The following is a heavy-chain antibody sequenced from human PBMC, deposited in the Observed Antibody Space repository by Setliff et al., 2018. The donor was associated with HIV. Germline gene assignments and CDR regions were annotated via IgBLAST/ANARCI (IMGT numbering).Heavy chain of an antibody. V-gene: IGHV3-53*01. J-gene: IGHJ5*01. D-gene: IGHD3-22*01. Sequence: LRLSCVASGFSVSFNYMNWVRQGPGKGLEWVSSIYGSGDTYYADSVKGRFTISRDDSKNTVYLQMNSLRAEDTAVYYCAKERNPYYYDSSGYSWFDSWGQGTLVTVSS. CDR1: GFSVSFNY. CDR2: IYGSGDT. CDR3: AKERNPYYYDSSGYSWFDS.